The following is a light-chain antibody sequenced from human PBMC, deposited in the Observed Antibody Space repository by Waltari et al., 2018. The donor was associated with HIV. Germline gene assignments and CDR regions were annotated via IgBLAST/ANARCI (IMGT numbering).Light chain of an antibody. CDR3: LQDYYYPWT. CDR1: QGIRSD. CDR2: AAS. V-gene: IGKV1-6*01. J-gene: IGKJ1*01. Sequence: AIHLTPSPSSLSASVGDRVTIASRASQGIRSDLGWYQQKPGKAPKLLIYAASTLQSGVPSRFSGSGSGTDFTLTISGLQPEDFATYYCLQDYYYPWTFGQGTRVDLK.